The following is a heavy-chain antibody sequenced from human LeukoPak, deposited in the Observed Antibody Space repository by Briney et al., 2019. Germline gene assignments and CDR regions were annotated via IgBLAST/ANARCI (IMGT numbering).Heavy chain of an antibody. J-gene: IGHJ6*02. CDR2: IYHSGST. Sequence: KSSETLSLTCAVSGGSISSSNWWSWVRQPPGKGLEWIGEIYHSGSTNYNPSLKSRVTISVDKSKNQFSLKLSSVTAADTAVYYCARVAADYYYYYYGMDVWGQGTTVTVSS. CDR3: ARVAADYYYYYYGMDV. V-gene: IGHV4-4*02. D-gene: IGHD6-13*01. CDR1: GGSISSSNW.